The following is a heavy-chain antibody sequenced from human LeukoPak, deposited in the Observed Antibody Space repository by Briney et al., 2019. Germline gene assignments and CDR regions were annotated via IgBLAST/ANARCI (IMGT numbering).Heavy chain of an antibody. D-gene: IGHD2-21*01. CDR3: ARAGTDGYSHFDY. CDR1: GDSINSYY. Sequence: SEILSLTCTVSGDSINSYYWSWLRQPAGKGLEWIGRIYTSGTDCNPSLKSRVTMSVDTSKNQFSLKLNSAISSYTALLYCARAGTDGYSHFDYWGKGTLVTVFS. V-gene: IGHV4-4*07. CDR2: IYTSGT. J-gene: IGHJ4*02.